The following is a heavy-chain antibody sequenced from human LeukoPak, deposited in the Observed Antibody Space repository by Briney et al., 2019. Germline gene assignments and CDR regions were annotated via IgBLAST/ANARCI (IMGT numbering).Heavy chain of an antibody. V-gene: IGHV4-39*01. D-gene: IGHD6-19*01. CDR1: GGSISSSSYY. Sequence: SETLSLTCTVSGGSISSSSYYWGWIRQPPGKWLEWIGSIYYSVSTYYNPSLKSRVTISVDTSKNQFSLKLSSVTAEDTAVYYCARQNAQYSSGWYDYWGQGTLVTVSS. CDR2: IYYSVST. J-gene: IGHJ4*02. CDR3: ARQNAQYSSGWYDY.